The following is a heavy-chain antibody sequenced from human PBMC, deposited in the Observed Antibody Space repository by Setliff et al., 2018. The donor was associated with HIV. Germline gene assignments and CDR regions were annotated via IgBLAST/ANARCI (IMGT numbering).Heavy chain of an antibody. CDR3: ARSIYGSGTYPLDI. V-gene: IGHV4-4*07. CDR1: GGSFSGYH. Sequence: SSETLSLTCSVSGGSFSGYHWNWIRQPAGKGLEWIGRIYYTGNTDYNPSLKGRVTMSMDTSKNQISLKLNSMTAADTAVYYCARSIYGSGTYPLDIWGQGTLVTVSS. J-gene: IGHJ4*02. D-gene: IGHD3-10*01. CDR2: IYYTGNT.